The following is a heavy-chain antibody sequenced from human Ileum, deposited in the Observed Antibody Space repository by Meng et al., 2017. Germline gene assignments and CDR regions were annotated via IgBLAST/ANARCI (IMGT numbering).Heavy chain of an antibody. CDR1: GFTVSVNY. D-gene: IGHD3-22*01. J-gene: IGHJ5*02. CDR2: IYVDGRT. Sequence: VQLVESGGGLVQPGGSLRLSCAASGFTVSVNYMSWVRQAPGKVLEWVSCIYVDGRTYYADSVKGRFTIFRDSSKNTLYLQMNSLRAEDTAVYYCAKSVNFDAGGYYPWGQGTLVTVSS. CDR3: AKSVNFDAGGYYP. V-gene: IGHV3-66*01.